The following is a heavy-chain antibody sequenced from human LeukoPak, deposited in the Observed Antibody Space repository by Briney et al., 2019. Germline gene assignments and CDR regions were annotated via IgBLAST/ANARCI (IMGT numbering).Heavy chain of an antibody. CDR1: GGSVSTTSYF. CDR3: ALGHCSSTSCSDAFDI. D-gene: IGHD2-2*01. J-gene: IGHJ3*02. V-gene: IGHV4-39*07. CDR2: IHYGGNT. Sequence: SETLSLTCTVSGGSVSTTSYFWAWIRQPPGKGLEWIGSIHYGGNTYYSPSLKSRVTISVDKSKNQFSLKLSSVTAADTAVYYCALGHCSSTSCSDAFDIWGQGTMVTVSS.